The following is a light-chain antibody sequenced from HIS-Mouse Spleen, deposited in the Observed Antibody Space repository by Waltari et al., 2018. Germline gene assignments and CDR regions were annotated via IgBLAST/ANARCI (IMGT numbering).Light chain of an antibody. CDR2: EGS. CDR3: CSYAGSSTWV. J-gene: IGLJ3*02. Sequence: QSALPQPASVSGSPAQSITISSTGTSSDVGSYTLFPWYQQHPGKAPKLMIYEGSKRPSGVSNRFSGSKSGNTASLTISGLQAEDEADYYCCSYAGSSTWVFGGGTKLTVL. CDR1: SSDVGSYTL. V-gene: IGLV2-23*01.